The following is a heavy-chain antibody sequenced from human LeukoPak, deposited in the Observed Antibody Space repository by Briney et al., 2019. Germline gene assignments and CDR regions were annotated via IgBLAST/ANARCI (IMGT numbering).Heavy chain of an antibody. J-gene: IGHJ4*02. D-gene: IGHD3-22*01. CDR1: GFTFSNAW. Sequence: GESLKISCAASGFTFSNAWMSWVRQAPGKGLEWVGRIKSKTDGGTTDYAAPVKGRFTISRDDSKNTLYLQMNSLKTEDTAVYYCTTTAYYYGSSGYYYSWDYFDYWGQGTLVTVSS. CDR3: TTTAYYYGSSGYYYSWDYFDY. CDR2: IKSKTDGGTT. V-gene: IGHV3-15*01.